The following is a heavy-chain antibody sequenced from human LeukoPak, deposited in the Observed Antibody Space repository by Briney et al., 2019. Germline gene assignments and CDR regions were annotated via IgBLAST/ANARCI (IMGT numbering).Heavy chain of an antibody. Sequence: KPSETLSLTCTVSGGSISSYYWSWIRQPPGKGLEWIGYIYYSGSTNYYPSLKSRVTISVDTSKNQFSLKLSSVTAADTAVYYCASTMYDFWSGYHLDYWGQGTLVTVSS. CDR3: ASTMYDFWSGYHLDY. CDR1: GGSISSYY. D-gene: IGHD3-3*01. J-gene: IGHJ4*02. V-gene: IGHV4-59*01. CDR2: IYYSGST.